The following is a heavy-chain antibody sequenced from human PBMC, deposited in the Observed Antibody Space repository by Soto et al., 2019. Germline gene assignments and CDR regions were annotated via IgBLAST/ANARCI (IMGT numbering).Heavy chain of an antibody. D-gene: IGHD2-15*01. CDR2: ISYDGSNK. Sequence: QVQLVESGGGVVQPGRSLRLSCAASGFTFSSYAMHWVRQAPGKGLEWVAVISYDGSNKYYADSVKGRFTISRDNSKNTLYLQMNSLRDEDTAVYYCVFSPWGWGVVVAAEYYFDYWGQGTLVNVSS. CDR3: VFSPWGWGVVVAAEYYFDY. CDR1: GFTFSSYA. J-gene: IGHJ4*02. V-gene: IGHV3-30-3*01.